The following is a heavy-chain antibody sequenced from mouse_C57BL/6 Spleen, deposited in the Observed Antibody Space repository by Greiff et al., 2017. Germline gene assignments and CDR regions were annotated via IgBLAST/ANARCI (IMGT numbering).Heavy chain of an antibody. CDR2: IWSDGST. Sequence: VKLVESGPGLVAPSQSLSITCTVSGFSLTSYGVHWVRQPPGKGLEWLVVIWSDGSTTYNSALKSRLSISKDNSKSQVFLKMNSHQADDTAMYYCARHEGGNYIYYAMDYWGQGTSVTVSS. D-gene: IGHD2-1*01. J-gene: IGHJ4*01. CDR1: GFSLTSYG. V-gene: IGHV2-6-1*01. CDR3: ARHEGGNYIYYAMDY.